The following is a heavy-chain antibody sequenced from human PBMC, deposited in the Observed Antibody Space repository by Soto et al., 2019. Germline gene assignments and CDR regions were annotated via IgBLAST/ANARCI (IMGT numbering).Heavy chain of an antibody. Sequence: SETLSLTCTVSGGSIGSSSYYWGWIRQPPGKGLEWIGSIYYSGTTYYNPSLKSRVTMSVDTSKNQFSLKVSSVTAADTAVYYCARRYGGNFDYWGQGTLVTVSS. V-gene: IGHV4-39*07. CDR1: GGSIGSSSYY. J-gene: IGHJ4*02. CDR2: IYYSGTT. D-gene: IGHD1-26*01. CDR3: ARRYGGNFDY.